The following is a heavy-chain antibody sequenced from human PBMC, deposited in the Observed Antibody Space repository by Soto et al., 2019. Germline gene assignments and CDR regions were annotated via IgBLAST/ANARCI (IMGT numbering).Heavy chain of an antibody. D-gene: IGHD3-16*01. CDR2: TSYDGSNN. CDR1: GFTFRSYV. Sequence: QVQLVESGGGVVQPGTSLRLSCVGSGFTFRSYVIHWVRQAPGKGLEWVALTSYDGSNNFYGDSVQGRFTISRHNSRNTAELQMDSLTFEDTALYYCARWGTTGGLDVWDQGTLVSVSS. J-gene: IGHJ4*02. V-gene: IGHV3-33*05. CDR3: ARWGTTGGLDV.